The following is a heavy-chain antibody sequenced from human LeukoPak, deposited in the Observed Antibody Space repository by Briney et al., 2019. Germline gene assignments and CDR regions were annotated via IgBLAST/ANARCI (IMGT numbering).Heavy chain of an antibody. D-gene: IGHD3-3*01. CDR3: ARDYDGTRPYDFDS. CDR1: GYTFTSYA. J-gene: IGHJ4*02. V-gene: IGHV1-18*01. CDR2: IRSDNGNT. Sequence: ASVKVSCKASGYTFTSYAISWVRQAPGQGLEWMGWIRSDNGNTKYAQRLQGRLTMTTDTSTSTAYMELRNLRPDDTAVDFCARDYDGTRPYDFDSWGQGTLVTVSS.